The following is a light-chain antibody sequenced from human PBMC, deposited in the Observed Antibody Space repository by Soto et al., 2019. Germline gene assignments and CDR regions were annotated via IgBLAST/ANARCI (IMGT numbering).Light chain of an antibody. Sequence: QAVVTQEPSLTVSPGGTVTLTCASSTGAVTSGYYPNWFQQKAGQPPRLLIYSTNNRHSWTPVRFSGSLLGGKAALTLSGVQPEDEAEYYCLVFYGDAWVFGGGTKLTVL. J-gene: IGLJ3*02. V-gene: IGLV7-43*01. CDR3: LVFYGDAWV. CDR2: STN. CDR1: TGAVTSGYY.